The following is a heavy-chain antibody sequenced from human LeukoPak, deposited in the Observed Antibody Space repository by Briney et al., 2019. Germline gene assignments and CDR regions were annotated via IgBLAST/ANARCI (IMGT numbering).Heavy chain of an antibody. CDR2: RWYDGSNK. D-gene: IGHD6-13*01. CDR3: ARVRIAAAGTLEYYGIDV. V-gene: IGHV3-33*01. Sequence: SGGSLRLSCAASGFTFSSYGMHWVRQAPGKGLEWVAVRWYDGSNKYYTDSVKGRFTMSRDNSKNTLYLQMNSLRAEDTAVYYCARVRIAAAGTLEYYGIDVWGKGTTVTVSS. CDR1: GFTFSSYG. J-gene: IGHJ6*04.